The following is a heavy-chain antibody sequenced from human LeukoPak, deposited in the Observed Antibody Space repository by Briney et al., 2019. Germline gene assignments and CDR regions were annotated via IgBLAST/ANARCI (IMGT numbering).Heavy chain of an antibody. V-gene: IGHV1-18*01. D-gene: IGHD6-13*01. J-gene: IGHJ5*02. Sequence: ASVKVSCKASGYTFTSYGISWVRQAPGQGLEWMGWISAYNGNTNYAQKLQGRVTMTTDTSTSTAYMELRSLRSDDTAVYYYARVWGMRWQQLVHWFDPWGQGTLVTVSS. CDR2: ISAYNGNT. CDR1: GYTFTSYG. CDR3: ARVWGMRWQQLVHWFDP.